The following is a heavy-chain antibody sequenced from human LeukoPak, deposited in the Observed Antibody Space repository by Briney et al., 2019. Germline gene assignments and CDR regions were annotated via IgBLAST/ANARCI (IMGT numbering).Heavy chain of an antibody. CDR1: SDSISSSY. V-gene: IGHV4-59*01. J-gene: IGHJ1*01. CDR3: ARGYCSSTICFQYFHH. Sequence: SETLSLTCTVASDSISSSYWSWIRQPPGKGLEWIGYIYYSGSTNYNPSLKSRVAISVDTSKNQFSLKLNSVTAADTAVYYCARGYCSSTICFQYFHHWGQGTLVTVSS. D-gene: IGHD2-2*01. CDR2: IYYSGST.